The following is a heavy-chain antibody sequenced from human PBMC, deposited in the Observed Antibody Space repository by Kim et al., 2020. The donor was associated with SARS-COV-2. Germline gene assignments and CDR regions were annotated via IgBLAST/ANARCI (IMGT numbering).Heavy chain of an antibody. CDR2: IYSGASST. J-gene: IGHJ4*02. CDR3: AKDQGQSYFDY. D-gene: IGHD4-4*01. Sequence: GGSLRLSCAASGFSFSSYAMSWVRQAPGKGLEWVSVIYSGASSTYYADSVKGRFTISRDNSKNTLYLQMNSLRAEDTAVYYCAKDQGQSYFDYWGQGTLVTSPQ. CDR1: GFSFSSYA. V-gene: IGHV3-23*03.